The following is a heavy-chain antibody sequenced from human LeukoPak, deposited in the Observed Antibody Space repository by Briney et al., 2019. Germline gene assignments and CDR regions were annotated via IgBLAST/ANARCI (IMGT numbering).Heavy chain of an antibody. D-gene: IGHD6-19*01. V-gene: IGHV4-34*01. Sequence: ETLSLTCAVYGGSFSGYYWSWIRQPPGKGLEWIGEINHSGSTNYNPSLKSRVTISVDTSKNQFSLKLSSVTAADTAVYYCARQTVAGFQYYYYYMDVWGKGTTVTVSS. J-gene: IGHJ6*03. CDR1: GGSFSGYY. CDR2: INHSGST. CDR3: ARQTVAGFQYYYYYMDV.